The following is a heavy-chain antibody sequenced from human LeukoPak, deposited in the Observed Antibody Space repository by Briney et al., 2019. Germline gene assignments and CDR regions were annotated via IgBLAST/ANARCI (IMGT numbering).Heavy chain of an antibody. CDR1: GFSFSSYG. CDR2: IPYDGSNT. Sequence: QPGRSLRLSCAASGFSFSSYGMHWVRQAPGKGLEWVAVIPYDGSNTYYADSVKGRFTISRDNSKNTLYLQMNSLRAEDTAVYYCARDPLMPAPGYFDYWGQGTLVTVSS. CDR3: ARDPLMPAPGYFDY. D-gene: IGHD1-14*01. J-gene: IGHJ4*02. V-gene: IGHV3-30*03.